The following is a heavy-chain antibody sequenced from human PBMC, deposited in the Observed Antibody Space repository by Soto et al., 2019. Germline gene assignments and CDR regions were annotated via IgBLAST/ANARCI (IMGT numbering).Heavy chain of an antibody. CDR3: ARDGRRQAARRYYYYYGMDV. J-gene: IGHJ6*02. CDR1: GFTFSSYG. D-gene: IGHD6-6*01. V-gene: IGHV3-33*01. CDR2: IWYDGSNK. Sequence: GGSLRLSCAASGFTFSSYGMHWVRQAPGKGLEWVAVIWYDGSNKYYADSVKGRFTISRDNSKNTLYLQMNSLRAEDTAVYYCARDGRRQAARRYYYYYGMDVWGQGTTVTVSS.